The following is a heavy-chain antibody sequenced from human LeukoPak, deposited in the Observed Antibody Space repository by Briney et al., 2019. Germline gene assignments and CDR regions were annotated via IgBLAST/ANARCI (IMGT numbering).Heavy chain of an antibody. Sequence: GGSLRLSCAASGFTVSSNYMSWVRQAPGEGLEWVSAIYSGGSTYYADSVKGRFTISRDSSKNTLYLQMNSLRVEDTAVYYCARVAAGYSVNYFDYWGQGTLVTVSS. D-gene: IGHD4-23*01. CDR2: IYSGGST. J-gene: IGHJ4*02. CDR3: ARVAAGYSVNYFDY. V-gene: IGHV3-53*01. CDR1: GFTVSSNY.